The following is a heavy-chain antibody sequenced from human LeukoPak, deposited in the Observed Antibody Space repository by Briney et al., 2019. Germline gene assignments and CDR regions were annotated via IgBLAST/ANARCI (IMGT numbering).Heavy chain of an antibody. V-gene: IGHV1-2*06. CDR2: INPNSGGT. CDR3: ARTIRFLEPDAFDI. J-gene: IGHJ3*02. D-gene: IGHD3-3*01. CDR1: GCTFTGYY. Sequence: ASVKVSCKASGCTFTGYYMHWVRQAPGQGLEWMGRINPNSGGTNYAQKFQGRVTMTRDTSISTAYMELSRLRSDDTAVYYCARTIRFLEPDAFDIWGQGTMVTVSS.